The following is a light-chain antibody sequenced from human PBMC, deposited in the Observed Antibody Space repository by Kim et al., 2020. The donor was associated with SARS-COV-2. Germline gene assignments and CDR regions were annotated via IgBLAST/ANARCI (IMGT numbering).Light chain of an antibody. CDR3: QTWGTGIYV. Sequence: QPVLTQSPSASASLGASVKLTCTLSSGHSNYAIAWHQQQPEKGPRFLMKVNSDGSHNKGDGIPDRFSGSSSGAERYLTISSLQSEDEADYYCQTWGTGIYVFGGGTQLTVL. CDR2: VNSDGSH. J-gene: IGLJ3*02. CDR1: SGHSNYA. V-gene: IGLV4-69*01.